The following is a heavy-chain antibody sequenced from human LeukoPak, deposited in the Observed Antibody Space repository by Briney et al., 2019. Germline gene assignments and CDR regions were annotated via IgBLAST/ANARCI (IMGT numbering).Heavy chain of an antibody. CDR3: ARPIYDSSGFDY. CDR1: GGTFSIYA. CDR2: IIPIFGTA. V-gene: IGHV1-69*13. J-gene: IGHJ4*02. D-gene: IGHD3-22*01. Sequence: ASVKVSCKASGGTFSIYAISWVRQAPGQGLEWMGGIIPIFGTANYAQKFQGRVTITADESTSTAYMELSSLRSEDTAVYCCARPIYDSSGFDYWGQGTLVTVSS.